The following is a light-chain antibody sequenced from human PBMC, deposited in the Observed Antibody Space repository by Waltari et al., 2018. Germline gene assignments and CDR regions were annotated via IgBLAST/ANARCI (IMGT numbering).Light chain of an antibody. V-gene: IGKV3-20*01. CDR1: QSLGTS. J-gene: IGKJ1*01. Sequence: VLTQSPGPLSLSPGERATLACRASQSLGTSLAWSQQKPGQAPRLLIFGVSRRATGIPDRFSGSWSGTDFSLTISRLEPEDFAVYYCQHYVRLPATFGQGTKVEI. CDR3: QHYVRLPAT. CDR2: GVS.